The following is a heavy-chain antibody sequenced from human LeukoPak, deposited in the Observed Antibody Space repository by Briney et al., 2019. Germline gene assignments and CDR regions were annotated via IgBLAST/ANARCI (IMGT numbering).Heavy chain of an antibody. J-gene: IGHJ3*02. CDR3: AKEGYDSSGYYDDAFDI. D-gene: IGHD3-22*01. Sequence: GGSLTLSCAASGFTFTSYDMHWVRQAPDKGLEWVAVTSSDGGLKYYADSVKGRFTISRDNSKNTLYLQMNSLRAEDTAVYYCAKEGYDSSGYYDDAFDIWGQGTMVTVSS. V-gene: IGHV3-30*18. CDR1: GFTFTSYD. CDR2: TSSDGGLK.